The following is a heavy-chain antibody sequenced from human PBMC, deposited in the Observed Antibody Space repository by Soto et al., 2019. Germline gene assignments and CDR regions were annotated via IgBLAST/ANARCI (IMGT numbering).Heavy chain of an antibody. CDR1: GDSISSSSYY. J-gene: IGHJ4*02. CDR3: ARHRPSRYYVTSGYFPDF. Sequence: SETLSLTCTVSGDSISSSSYYWGWIRHPPGKGLEWIGIINYLGSTYYSPSLESRVTISVDTSKNQFSVKLSSVTAADTAVYYCARHRPSRYYVTSGYFPDFWGQGALVTVSS. V-gene: IGHV4-39*01. D-gene: IGHD3-22*01. CDR2: INYLGST.